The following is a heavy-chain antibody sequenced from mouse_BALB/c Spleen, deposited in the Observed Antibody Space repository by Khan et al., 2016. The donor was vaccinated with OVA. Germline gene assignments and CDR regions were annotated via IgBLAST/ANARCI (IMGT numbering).Heavy chain of an antibody. CDR3: ARVYGGDFDY. D-gene: IGHD1-1*01. J-gene: IGHJ2*01. Sequence: EVQLQESGPGLVKPSQSLSLTCTVTGYSITSDYAWNWIRQFPGNKLEWMGFIRYSGNTNYNPSLKSRIPIPRATSKNQFFLQLNSVTTEDTATYYCARVYGGDFDYWGQGTTLTVSS. CDR2: IRYSGNT. CDR1: GYSITSDYA. V-gene: IGHV3-2*02.